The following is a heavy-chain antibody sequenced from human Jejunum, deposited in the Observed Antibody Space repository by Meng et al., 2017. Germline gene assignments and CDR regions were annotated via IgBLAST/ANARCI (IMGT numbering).Heavy chain of an antibody. D-gene: IGHD4-17*01. Sequence: GESLKISCAASGFTFNTYAMHWVRQAPGKGLEWVAAISDNGNIKDYADSVKGRFTISRDNSQDTLYLQMNSLNAEDTAVFYCAKAGSTIGDNYFDSWGQGTLVTVSS. CDR1: GFTFNTYA. CDR2: ISDNGNIK. J-gene: IGHJ4*02. V-gene: IGHV3-30*04. CDR3: AKAGSTIGDNYFDS.